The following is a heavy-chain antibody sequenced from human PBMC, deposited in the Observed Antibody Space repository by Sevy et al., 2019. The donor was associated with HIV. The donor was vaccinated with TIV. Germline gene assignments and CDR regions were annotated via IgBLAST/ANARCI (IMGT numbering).Heavy chain of an antibody. Sequence: GGSLRLSCAASGFSFSWYWMSWVRQTPEKGLEWVANIKQDGSEKNYVDSVKGRFIISRDNAKNSLYLQMNSLRVEDXXXXXXXXXXXXXXNDAFDTWGQGTMVTVSS. V-gene: IGHV3-7*01. CDR2: IKQDGSEK. CDR3: XXXXXXXXNDAFDT. CDR1: GFSFSWYW. J-gene: IGHJ3*02.